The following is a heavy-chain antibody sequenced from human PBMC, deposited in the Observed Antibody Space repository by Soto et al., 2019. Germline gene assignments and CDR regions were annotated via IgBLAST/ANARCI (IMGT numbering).Heavy chain of an antibody. CDR2: IVVGSGNT. Sequence: SVTVSCKASGFTFTSSAVQRVRQARGQRREWIGWIVVGSGNTNYAQKFQARVTITRDMSTSKVYVEPSSLRSEDRDAYYFSAPLLSDAFDNWGQGTMVTVSS. CDR1: GFTFTSSA. CDR3: SAPLLSDAFDN. J-gene: IGHJ3*02. D-gene: IGHD3-10*01. V-gene: IGHV1-58*01.